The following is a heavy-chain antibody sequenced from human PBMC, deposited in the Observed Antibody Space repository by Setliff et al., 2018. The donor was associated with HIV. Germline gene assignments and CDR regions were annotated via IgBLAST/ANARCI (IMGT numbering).Heavy chain of an antibody. CDR1: GDSVNDRSYF. CDR2: FYYNGDS. V-gene: IGHV4-39*02. CDR3: ARDYFGSLDY. J-gene: IGHJ4*02. Sequence: PSETLSLTCTVSGDSVNDRSYFWGWIRQPPGKGLEWIGTFYYNGDSRYNPSLKSRVTISVDTSKNQFSLNLRSVTAADTAFYYCARDYFGSLDYWGQGTLVTVSS. D-gene: IGHD3-10*01.